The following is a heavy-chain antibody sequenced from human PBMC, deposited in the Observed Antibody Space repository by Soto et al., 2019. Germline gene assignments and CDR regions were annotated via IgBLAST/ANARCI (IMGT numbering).Heavy chain of an antibody. CDR1: GFTFSSYG. V-gene: IGHV3-33*01. CDR3: ARDLSGYCRSASCYPNWGTLDS. Sequence: QVQLVESGGGVVQPGRSLRLSCAASGFTFSSYGMHWVRQAPGKGLERVSVIWYDGSNKYYADSVKGRFTISRDNSQNTLYLQMDSLRAEDTAVYYCARDLSGYCRSASCYPNWGTLDSWGQGTLVTVSS. CDR2: IWYDGSNK. J-gene: IGHJ4*02. D-gene: IGHD2-2*01.